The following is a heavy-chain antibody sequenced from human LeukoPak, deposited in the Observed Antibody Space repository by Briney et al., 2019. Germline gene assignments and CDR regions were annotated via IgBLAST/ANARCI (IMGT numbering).Heavy chain of an antibody. J-gene: IGHJ4*02. Sequence: GGSLRLSCVASGFSFNNYAMNWVRQAPGKGLEWVSLIIGSSGTTFYADSVKGRFTISRDKSKSTLYLQMNSLRAEDTAVYYCAKGAYDYIEIAYFGYWGQGSLVTVSS. D-gene: IGHD5-12*01. CDR3: AKGAYDYIEIAYFGY. V-gene: IGHV3-23*01. CDR1: GFSFNNYA. CDR2: IIGSSGTT.